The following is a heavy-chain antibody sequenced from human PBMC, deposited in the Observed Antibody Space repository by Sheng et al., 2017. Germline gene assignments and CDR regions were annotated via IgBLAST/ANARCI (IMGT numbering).Heavy chain of an antibody. CDR3: ARDPITGGYYGSGSYWFDP. CDR2: IYYSGST. Sequence: QLQLQESGPGLVKPSETLSLTCTVSGGSISSSSYYWGWIRQPPGKGLEWIGSIYYSGSTYYNPSLKSRVTISVDTSKNQFSLKLSSVTAADTAVYYCARDPITGGYYGSGSYWFDPWGQGTLVTVSS. CDR1: GGSISSSSYY. J-gene: IGHJ5*02. V-gene: IGHV4-39*07. D-gene: IGHD3-10*01.